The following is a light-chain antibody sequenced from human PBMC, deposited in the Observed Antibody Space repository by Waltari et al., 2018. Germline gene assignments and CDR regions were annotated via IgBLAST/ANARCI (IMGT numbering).Light chain of an antibody. CDR1: SSDSGGFNY. Sequence: SALTQPDSVSGSPGQSITISCSGISSDSGGFNYVSWYQQHPGEATKVIIYDATNRPSGVSNRFSGSKSGSSASLTISGLQPEDEADYYCCSFTSSTTGIFGGGTKLTVL. CDR2: DAT. V-gene: IGLV2-14*03. CDR3: CSFTSSTTGI. J-gene: IGLJ2*01.